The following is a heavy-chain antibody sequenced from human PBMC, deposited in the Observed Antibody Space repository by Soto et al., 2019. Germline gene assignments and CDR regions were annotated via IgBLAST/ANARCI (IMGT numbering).Heavy chain of an antibody. CDR1: GGTFSSYA. J-gene: IGHJ6*02. CDR3: ASANSSGLYYYYYGMDV. V-gene: IGHV1-69*12. Sequence: QVQLVQSGAEVKKPGSSVKVSCKASGGTFSSYAISWVRQAPGQGLEWMGGIIPIFGTANYAQKFQGRVTITADESTSTAYMELSSLRSEDTAVYYCASANSSGLYYYYYGMDVWGQGTTVTVSS. CDR2: IIPIFGTA. D-gene: IGHD6-19*01.